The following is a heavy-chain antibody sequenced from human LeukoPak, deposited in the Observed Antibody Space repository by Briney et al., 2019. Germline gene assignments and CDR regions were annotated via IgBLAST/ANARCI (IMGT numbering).Heavy chain of an antibody. V-gene: IGHV3-11*01. D-gene: IGHD6-19*01. CDR3: ARGRVAVAGTLGIAYYYYGMDV. J-gene: IGHJ6*02. CDR1: GFTFSDYY. Sequence: GGSLRLSCAASGFTFSDYYMSWIRQAPGKGLEWVSYISSSGSTIYYADSVKGRFTISRDNAKNSLYLQMNSLRAEDTAVYYCARGRVAVAGTLGIAYYYYGMDVWGQGTTVTVSS. CDR2: ISSSGSTI.